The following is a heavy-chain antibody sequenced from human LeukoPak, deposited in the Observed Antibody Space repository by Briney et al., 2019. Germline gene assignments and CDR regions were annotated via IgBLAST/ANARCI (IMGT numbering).Heavy chain of an antibody. V-gene: IGHV1-18*04. Sequence: ASVTVSCKASGYTFTSYGISWVRQAPGQGFEWMGWISAYNGKTNYAQKLQGRVTMTTDTSTSTAYMDLRSLRSDDTAVYYCARGYNWNDAVDAFDIWGQGTMVTVSS. D-gene: IGHD1-1*01. CDR3: ARGYNWNDAVDAFDI. CDR2: ISAYNGKT. J-gene: IGHJ3*02. CDR1: GYTFTSYG.